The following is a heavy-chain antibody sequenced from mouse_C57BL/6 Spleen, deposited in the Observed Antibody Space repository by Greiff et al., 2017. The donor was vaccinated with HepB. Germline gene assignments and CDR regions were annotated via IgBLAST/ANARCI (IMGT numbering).Heavy chain of an antibody. CDR1: GYTFTSYW. V-gene: IGHV1-53*01. CDR2: INPSNGGT. D-gene: IGHD1-1*01. Sequence: QVQLQQPGTELVKPGASVKLSCKASGYTFTSYWMHWVKQRPGQGLEWIGNINPSNGGTNYNEKFKSKATLTVDKSSSTAYMQLSSLTSEDSAVYYCARSALYYYPHYYAMDYWGQGTSVTVSS. CDR3: ARSALYYYPHYYAMDY. J-gene: IGHJ4*01.